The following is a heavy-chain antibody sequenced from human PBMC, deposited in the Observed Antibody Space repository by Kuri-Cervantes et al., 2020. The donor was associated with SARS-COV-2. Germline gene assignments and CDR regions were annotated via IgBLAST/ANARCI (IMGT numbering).Heavy chain of an antibody. CDR2: IWYDGSNK. CDR1: GFTFSSYG. D-gene: IGHD1-7*01. V-gene: IGHV3-33*01. Sequence: GGSLRLSCAASGFTFSSYGMHWVRQAPGKGLEWVAVIWYDGSNKYYADSVKGRFTISRDNSKNTLYLQMNSLRAEDTAVYCCARCSGITGTDFYYYYGMDVWGQGTTVTVSS. CDR3: ARCSGITGTDFYYYYGMDV. J-gene: IGHJ6*02.